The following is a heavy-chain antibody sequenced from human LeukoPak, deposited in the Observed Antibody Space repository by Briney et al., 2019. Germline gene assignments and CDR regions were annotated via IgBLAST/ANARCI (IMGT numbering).Heavy chain of an antibody. CDR3: TKAPIVSCSGAFCYPFDS. J-gene: IGHJ4*02. V-gene: IGHV3-23*01. CDR2: TVGGGSPNT. Sequence: GGSLRLSCVGSGFIFSSYSMNWVRQAPGKGLEWVSATVGGGSPNTYHADSVKGRFTISRDNSKNTLFLQMNSLRAEDTAIYYCTKAPIVSCSGAFCYPFDSWGQGTLVTVSS. D-gene: IGHD2-15*01. CDR1: GFIFSSYS.